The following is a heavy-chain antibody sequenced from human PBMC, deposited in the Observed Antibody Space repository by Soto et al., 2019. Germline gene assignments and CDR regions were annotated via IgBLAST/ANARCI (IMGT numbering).Heavy chain of an antibody. Sequence: EVQLLESGGGLVQPGGSLRLSCAASGFTFSSYAMSWVRQAPGKGLEWVSAISGSGGSTYYADSVKGRFTISRDNSKKPLYLQMNSLRAEDTAVYYSAKTPRGSGDPGYLDYWGQGALVTVSS. D-gene: IGHD4-17*01. J-gene: IGHJ4*02. V-gene: IGHV3-23*01. CDR2: ISGSGGST. CDR3: AKTPRGSGDPGYLDY. CDR1: GFTFSSYA.